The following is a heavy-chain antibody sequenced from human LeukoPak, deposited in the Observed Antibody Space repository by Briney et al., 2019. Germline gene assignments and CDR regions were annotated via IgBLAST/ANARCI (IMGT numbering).Heavy chain of an antibody. CDR3: ARRKGPTGFWFDP. V-gene: IGHV4-34*01. Sequence: SETLSLTCAVYGGSFSGYYWSWIRQPPGKGLEWIGEINHSGSTNYNPSLKSRVTISVDTSKNQFSLKLSSVTAADTAVYYCARRKGPTGFWFDPWGQGTLVTVSS. CDR2: INHSGST. D-gene: IGHD1-14*01. J-gene: IGHJ5*02. CDR1: GGSFSGYY.